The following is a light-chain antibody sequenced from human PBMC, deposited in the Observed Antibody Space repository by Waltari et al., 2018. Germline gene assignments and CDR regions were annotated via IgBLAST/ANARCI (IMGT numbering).Light chain of an antibody. CDR1: RSVLCTSENRNC. Sequence: DIVMTQSPDSLAVSLGARATSNCKSSRSVLCTSENRNCLAGYQQKPGQPPKLLTYWASTRESGIPDRFSASGSGTDFSLTITSLQAEDVAVYYCQQYSNTPLTFGGGTRVEIK. J-gene: IGKJ4*01. CDR3: QQYSNTPLT. V-gene: IGKV4-1*01. CDR2: WAS.